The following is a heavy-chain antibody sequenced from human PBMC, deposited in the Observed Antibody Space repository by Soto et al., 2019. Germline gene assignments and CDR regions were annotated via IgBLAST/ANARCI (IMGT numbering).Heavy chain of an antibody. CDR3: AKDMWEKAPFDY. CDR1: GFTFDDYA. V-gene: IGHV3-9*01. D-gene: IGHD1-26*01. Sequence: GGSLRLSCAASGFTFDDYAMHWVRQAPGKGLEWVSGISWNSGSIGYADSVKGRFTISRDNAKNSLYLQMNSLRAEDTALYYCAKDMWEKAPFDYWGQGTLVTVSS. J-gene: IGHJ4*02. CDR2: ISWNSGSI.